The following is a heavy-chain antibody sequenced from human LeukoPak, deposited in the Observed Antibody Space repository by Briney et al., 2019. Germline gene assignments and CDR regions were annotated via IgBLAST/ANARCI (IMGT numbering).Heavy chain of an antibody. CDR1: GFTVSSNY. CDR3: ARLTVTHLYDY. V-gene: IGHV3-53*01. Sequence: PGGSLRLSCAASGFTVSSNYMSWVRQAPGKGLEWVSVIYSGGSTYYADSVKGRFTISRDNSKNTLYLQMNSLRAEDTAAYYCARLTVTHLYDYWGQGTLVTVSS. D-gene: IGHD4-17*01. J-gene: IGHJ4*02. CDR2: IYSGGST.